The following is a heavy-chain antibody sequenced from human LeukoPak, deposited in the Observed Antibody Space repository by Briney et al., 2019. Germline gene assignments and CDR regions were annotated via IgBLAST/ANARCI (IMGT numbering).Heavy chain of an antibody. V-gene: IGHV3-23*01. CDR3: TRDRPNYYGSDGHYYRRDGDY. CDR1: GFTFSIYA. J-gene: IGHJ4*02. CDR2: ITSRGEST. Sequence: GGSLRLSCAASGFTFSIYAMCWVRQAPGKGLQWVSSITSRGESTWYVDSVKGRFTITRDNSENTLYLQMHSLRAEDTAVYYCTRDRPNYYGSDGHYYRRDGDYWGRGTMVSVSS. D-gene: IGHD3-22*01.